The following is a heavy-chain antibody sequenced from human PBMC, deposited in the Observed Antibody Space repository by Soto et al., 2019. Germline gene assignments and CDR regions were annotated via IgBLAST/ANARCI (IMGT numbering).Heavy chain of an antibody. CDR1: GFTFSTYA. V-gene: IGHV3-30-3*01. CDR2: ISYDGSDE. Sequence: PGGSLRLSCAASGFTFSTYAMHWVRQAPGKGLEWLAVISYDGSDEYFADSVKGRFTISRDNSKNTLYLQMNSLGTEDTAVYYCTRAEAVAGPYYFDYWGQGTMVTV. D-gene: IGHD6-19*01. J-gene: IGHJ4*02. CDR3: TRAEAVAGPYYFDY.